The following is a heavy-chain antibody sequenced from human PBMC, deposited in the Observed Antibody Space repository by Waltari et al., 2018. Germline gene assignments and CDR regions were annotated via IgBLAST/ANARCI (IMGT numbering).Heavy chain of an antibody. CDR1: GFTFSDYG. V-gene: IGHV3-30*18. Sequence: QVHLAESGGGVVQPGRSLRLSCVTSGFTFSDYGMHWVRQTPGKGLEWVGMITYEGSNQYYADSVKGRFTISRDNFKHTLYLQISSLTTNDTGVYYCAKGGLASTYYYSPMDVWGHGTSVTVSS. D-gene: IGHD3-22*01. J-gene: IGHJ6*02. CDR2: ITYEGSNQ. CDR3: AKGGLASTYYYSPMDV.